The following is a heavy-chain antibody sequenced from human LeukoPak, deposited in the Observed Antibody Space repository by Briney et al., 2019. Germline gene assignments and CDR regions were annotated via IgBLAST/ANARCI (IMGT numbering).Heavy chain of an antibody. J-gene: IGHJ6*03. V-gene: IGHV3-11*01. Sequence: PGGSLRLSCAASGFTFSDYYMSWIRQAPGKGLEWVSYISSSGSTIYYADSVKGRFTISRDNAKNSLYLQMNSLRSEDTAVYYCARGDSSSALYYYYYYMDVWGKGTTVTVSS. CDR1: GFTFSDYY. CDR3: ARGDSSSALYYYYYYMDV. D-gene: IGHD6-6*01. CDR2: ISSSGSTI.